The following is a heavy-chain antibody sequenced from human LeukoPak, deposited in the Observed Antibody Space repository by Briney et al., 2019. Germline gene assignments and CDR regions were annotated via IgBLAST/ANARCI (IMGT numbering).Heavy chain of an antibody. Sequence: SETLSLTCAVSGYSISSGYYWGWIRQPPGEGAEWIATIYHSGSTNYNPSLKSRDSLSIDKYNKQLYLKRDSVTAADTAVYYCARQKILGYCSSTSCRAYFDCWGQGTLVTVSS. J-gene: IGHJ4*02. D-gene: IGHD2-2*01. CDR3: ARQKILGYCSSTSCRAYFDC. CDR2: IYHSGST. CDR1: GYSISSGYY. V-gene: IGHV4-38-2*01.